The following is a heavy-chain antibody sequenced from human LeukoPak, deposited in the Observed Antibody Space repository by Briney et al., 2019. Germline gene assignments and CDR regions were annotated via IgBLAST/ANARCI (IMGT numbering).Heavy chain of an antibody. CDR2: ISYDGSNK. V-gene: IGHV3-30*18. Sequence: PGRSLRLSCAACGFTFSSYGMHWVRQAPGKGLEWVAVISYDGSNKYYADSVKGRFTISRDNSKNTLYLQMNSLRAEDTAVYYCAKAPPYYDFWSGYPLRNYYGMDVWGQGTTVTVSS. D-gene: IGHD3-3*01. J-gene: IGHJ6*02. CDR1: GFTFSSYG. CDR3: AKAPPYYDFWSGYPLRNYYGMDV.